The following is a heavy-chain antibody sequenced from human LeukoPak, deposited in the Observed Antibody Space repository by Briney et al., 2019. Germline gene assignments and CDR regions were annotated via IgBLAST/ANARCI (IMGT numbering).Heavy chain of an antibody. D-gene: IGHD1-26*01. CDR2: IYYSGST. CDR3: ARYGELGGFDY. Sequence: ASETLSLTCTVSGGSISSYYWSWIRQPPGKGLEWIGYIYYSGSTNYNPSLKSRVTISVDTSKNQFSLKLSPVTAADTAVYYCARYGELGGFDYWGQGTLVTVSS. J-gene: IGHJ4*02. CDR1: GGSISSYY. V-gene: IGHV4-59*01.